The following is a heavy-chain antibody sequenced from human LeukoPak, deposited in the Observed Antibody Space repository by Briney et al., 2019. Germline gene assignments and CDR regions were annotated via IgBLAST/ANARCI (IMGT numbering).Heavy chain of an antibody. Sequence: GGSLRLSCAASGFTFSSHWMHWVRQAPGKGLVWVSRINSDGSSTSYADSVKGRFTISRDNAKNTLYLQTNGLRAEDTAVYYCARAGSFWHYVYWGQGTLVTVSS. D-gene: IGHD1-7*01. J-gene: IGHJ4*02. CDR3: ARAGSFWHYVY. CDR1: GFTFSSHW. V-gene: IGHV3-74*01. CDR2: INSDGSST.